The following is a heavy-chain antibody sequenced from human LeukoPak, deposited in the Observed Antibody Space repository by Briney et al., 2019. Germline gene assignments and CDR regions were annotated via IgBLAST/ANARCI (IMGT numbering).Heavy chain of an antibody. CDR1: GYTFTSYY. CDR3: ARSVVYGMDV. CDR2: IIPIFGTA. Sequence: ASVNVSCKASGYTFTSYYMHWVRQAPGQGLEWMGGIIPIFGTANYAQKFQGRVTITADESTSTAYMELSSLRSEDTAVYYCARSVVYGMDVWGQGTTVTVSS. D-gene: IGHD2-15*01. V-gene: IGHV1-69*13. J-gene: IGHJ6*02.